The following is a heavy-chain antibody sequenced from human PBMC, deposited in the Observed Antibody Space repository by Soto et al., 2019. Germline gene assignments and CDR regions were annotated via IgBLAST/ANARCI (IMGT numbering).Heavy chain of an antibody. Sequence: GGSLRLYCAASGFTFSSYGMHWVRQAPGKGLEWVAVIWYDGSNKYYADSVKGRFTISRDNSKNTLYLQMNSLRAEDTAVYYCAREYPFRVPYYFDYWGQGTLVTVSS. CDR2: IWYDGSNK. J-gene: IGHJ4*02. CDR1: GFTFSSYG. V-gene: IGHV3-33*01. D-gene: IGHD3-10*01. CDR3: AREYPFRVPYYFDY.